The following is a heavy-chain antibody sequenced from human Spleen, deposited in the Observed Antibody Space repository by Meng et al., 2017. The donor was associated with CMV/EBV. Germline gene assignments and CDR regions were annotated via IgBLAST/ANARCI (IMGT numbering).Heavy chain of an antibody. J-gene: IGHJ4*02. CDR3: ARSGADCSGGSCYSPFDY. V-gene: IGHV4-34*01. CDR2: INHSGST. Sequence: QVQLRQLGQGLVKPSGTLSLTCAVYGGSFSGYYWSWIRQPPGKGLEWIGEINHSGSTNYNPSLKSRVTISVDTSKNQFSLKLSSVTAADTAVYYCARSGADCSGGSCYSPFDYWGQGTLVTVSS. CDR1: GGSFSGYY. D-gene: IGHD2-15*01.